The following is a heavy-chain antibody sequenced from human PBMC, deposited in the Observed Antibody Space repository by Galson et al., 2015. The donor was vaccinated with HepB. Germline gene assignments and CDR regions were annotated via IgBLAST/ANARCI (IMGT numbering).Heavy chain of an antibody. CDR2: IYYSGST. J-gene: IGHJ4*02. CDR3: ARRISNYDFYFDY. CDR1: GGSISSSSYY. Sequence: ETLSLTCTVSGGSISSSSYYWGWIRQPPGKGLEWIGSIYYSGSTYYNPSLKSRVTISVNTSKNQFSLKLSSVTAADTAVYYCARRISNYDFYFDYWGQGTLVTVSS. D-gene: IGHD4-11*01. V-gene: IGHV4-39*01.